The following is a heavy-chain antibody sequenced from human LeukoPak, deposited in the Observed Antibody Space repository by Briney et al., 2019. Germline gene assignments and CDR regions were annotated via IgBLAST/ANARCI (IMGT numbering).Heavy chain of an antibody. CDR1: GYTFTSNY. J-gene: IGHJ4*02. CDR2: ISPSGGST. CDR3: ARVATMVRGVNLVYFDY. V-gene: IGHV1-46*01. D-gene: IGHD3-10*01. Sequence: ASVKVSCKAFGYTFTSNYMHWVRQAPGQGPEWMGVISPSGGSTTYAQKFQGRVTLTRDMSTSTDYLELSSLRSEDTAVYYCARVATMVRGVNLVYFDYWGQGTLVTVSS.